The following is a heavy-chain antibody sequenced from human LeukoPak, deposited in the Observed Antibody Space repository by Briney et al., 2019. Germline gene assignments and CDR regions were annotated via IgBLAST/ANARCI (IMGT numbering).Heavy chain of an antibody. CDR3: AKGRGYELPLDN. D-gene: IGHD5-12*01. CDR1: RFTLSTYA. CDR2: IGGGGAGT. J-gene: IGHJ4*02. Sequence: PGGSLRLSCAVSRFTLSTYAMTWVRQAPGKGLEWVSTIGGGGAGTYYADSVKGRFTISRDSSKDTLYLQMNSLRAEDTALYYCAKGRGYELPLDNWGQGTLVTVSS. V-gene: IGHV3-23*01.